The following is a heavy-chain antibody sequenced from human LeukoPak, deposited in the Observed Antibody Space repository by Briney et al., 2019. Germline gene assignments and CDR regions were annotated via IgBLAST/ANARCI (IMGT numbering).Heavy chain of an antibody. Sequence: IPSETLSLTCTVSGGSISSSSYYWGWIRQPPGKGLEWIGSIYYSGSTYYNPSLKSRVTISVDTSKNQFSLKLSSVTAADTAVYYCARGGGSGPSYWFDPWGQGTLVTVSS. D-gene: IGHD2-15*01. CDR3: ARGGGSGPSYWFDP. CDR1: GGSISSSSYY. CDR2: IYYSGST. V-gene: IGHV4-39*07. J-gene: IGHJ5*02.